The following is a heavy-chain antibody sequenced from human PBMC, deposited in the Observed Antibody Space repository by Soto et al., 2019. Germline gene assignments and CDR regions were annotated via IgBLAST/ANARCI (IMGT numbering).Heavy chain of an antibody. Sequence: SVKVSCKASGYTFTSYGISWVRQAPGQGLEWMGWISAYNGNTNYAQKLQGRVTMTTDTSTSTAYMELRSLRSDDTAVYYCARAHSSFSASGMDVWGQGTTVTVSS. D-gene: IGHD6-6*01. V-gene: IGHV1-18*01. J-gene: IGHJ6*02. CDR1: GYTFTSYG. CDR2: ISAYNGNT. CDR3: ARAHSSFSASGMDV.